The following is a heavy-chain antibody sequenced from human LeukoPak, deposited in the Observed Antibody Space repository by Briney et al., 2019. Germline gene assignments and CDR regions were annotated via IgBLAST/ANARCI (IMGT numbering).Heavy chain of an antibody. J-gene: IGHJ6*03. CDR2: IYSSGST. V-gene: IGHV4-59*08. CDR3: ARRGTPYYYYYMDV. Sequence: SDTLSLTCTVFGGSINTYYWRWIRQSPGKGLEFIGYIYSSGSTDYNPSLKSRVVISIDTSKSQFSLKMNSVTAADTAVYYCARRGTPYYYYYMDVWGKGTTVTVSS. CDR1: GGSINTYY. D-gene: IGHD3-16*01.